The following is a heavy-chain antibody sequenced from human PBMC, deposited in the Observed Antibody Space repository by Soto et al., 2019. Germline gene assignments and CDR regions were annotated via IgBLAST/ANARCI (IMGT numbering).Heavy chain of an antibody. CDR2: ISGSGGST. CDR3: AKHVGSDYQLSRDWFDP. Sequence: GGSLRLSCAASGFTFSSYAMSWVRQAPGKGLEWVSAISGSGGSTYYADSVKGRFTISRDNSKNTLYLQMNSLRAEDTAVYYCAKHVGSDYQLSRDWFDPWGQGTLVTVSS. J-gene: IGHJ5*02. V-gene: IGHV3-23*01. D-gene: IGHD2-2*01. CDR1: GFTFSSYA.